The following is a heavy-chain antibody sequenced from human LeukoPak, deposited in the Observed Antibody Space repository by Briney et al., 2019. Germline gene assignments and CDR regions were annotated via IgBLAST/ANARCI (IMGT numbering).Heavy chain of an antibody. J-gene: IGHJ3*02. CDR3: ARGRGIITIFGVAIARGAFDI. CDR1: GYTFTSYD. D-gene: IGHD3-3*01. Sequence: PGASVKVSCKASGYTFTSYDINWVRQATGQGLEWMGWMNPNSGNTGYAQKFQGRVTITRNTSISTAYMELSSLRSEDTAVYYCARGRGIITIFGVAIARGAFDIWGQGTMVTVSS. CDR2: MNPNSGNT. V-gene: IGHV1-8*03.